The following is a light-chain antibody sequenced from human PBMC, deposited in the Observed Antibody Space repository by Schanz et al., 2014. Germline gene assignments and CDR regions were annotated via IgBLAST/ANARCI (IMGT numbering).Light chain of an antibody. CDR1: SRDVGAYNL. Sequence: QSSLTQPASVSGSPGQSITISCTGTSRDVGAYNLVSWYQQHPGKAPKLMIYDVSNRPSGISNRFSGSKSVNTASLTISGLQAEDEADYYCTSYTGSGTLWVFGGGTKLTVL. CDR3: TSYTGSGTLWV. V-gene: IGLV2-14*01. J-gene: IGLJ3*02. CDR2: DVS.